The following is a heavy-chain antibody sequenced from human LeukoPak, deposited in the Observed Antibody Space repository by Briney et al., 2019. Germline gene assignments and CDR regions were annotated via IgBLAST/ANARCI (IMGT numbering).Heavy chain of an antibody. Sequence: GGSLRLSCAASGFTFNRYGMHWVRQATGKGLEWVSFIRYDESKEYYADSVKGRFTISRDNSKNTLYLQMNSLRAEDTALYYSTTFYSSGWYGGDYFDYWGQGTLVTVSS. D-gene: IGHD6-19*01. CDR3: TTFYSSGWYGGDYFDY. CDR1: GFTFNRYG. J-gene: IGHJ4*02. V-gene: IGHV3-30*02. CDR2: IRYDESKE.